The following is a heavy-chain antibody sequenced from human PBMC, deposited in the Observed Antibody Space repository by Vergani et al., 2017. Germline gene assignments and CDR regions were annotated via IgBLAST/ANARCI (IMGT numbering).Heavy chain of an antibody. J-gene: IGHJ4*02. CDR2: INHSGST. CDR1: GGSFSGYY. D-gene: IGHD6-13*01. V-gene: IGHV4-34*01. Sequence: QVQLQQWGAGLLKPSETLSLTCAVYGGSFSGYYWSWIRQPPGKGLEWIGEINHSGSTNYHPSLKSRVTISVDTSKNQFSLKLSSVTASDTAVYYCARVGSSSWYLYYFDYWGQGTLVTVSS. CDR3: ARVGSSSWYLYYFDY.